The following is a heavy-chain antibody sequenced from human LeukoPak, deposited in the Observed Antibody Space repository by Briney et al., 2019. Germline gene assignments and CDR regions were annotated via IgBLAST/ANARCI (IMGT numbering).Heavy chain of an antibody. CDR3: ARMVTMIVVVGHDAFDI. V-gene: IGHV4-4*02. D-gene: IGHD3-22*01. CDR2: IFHDGST. Sequence: SETLSLTCAVSSGSIFSSNWWSWVRQPPGKGLEWIGQIFHDGSTSYNPSLKGRVTISVDTSKNQFSLKLSSVTAADTAVYYWARMVTMIVVVGHDAFDIWGQGTMVTVSS. J-gene: IGHJ3*02. CDR1: SGSIFSSNW.